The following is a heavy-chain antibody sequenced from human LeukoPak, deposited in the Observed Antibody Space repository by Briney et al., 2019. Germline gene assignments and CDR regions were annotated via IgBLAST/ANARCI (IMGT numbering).Heavy chain of an antibody. J-gene: IGHJ4*02. Sequence: GGSLRLSCAASGFRFSVYSMNWVRQAPGKGLEWGSYISGSSSTIYYADSVKGRFTISRDNGKNTLYLQMNSLRAEDTAVYYCARGSTYYDSSGQVPFDYWGQGTLVTVSS. CDR3: ARGSTYYDSSGQVPFDY. V-gene: IGHV3-48*01. CDR2: ISGSSSTI. D-gene: IGHD3-22*01. CDR1: GFRFSVYS.